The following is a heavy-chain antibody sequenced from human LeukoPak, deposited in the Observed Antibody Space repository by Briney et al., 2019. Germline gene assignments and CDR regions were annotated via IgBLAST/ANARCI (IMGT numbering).Heavy chain of an antibody. D-gene: IGHD3-22*01. Sequence: SVKVSCKASGGTFSSYAISWVRQAPGQGLEWMGGLIPIFGTANYAQKFQGRVTITADESTSTAYMELSSLRSEDTAVYYCARDVRNYYDSSGYQRFDYWGQGTLVTVSS. CDR3: ARDVRNYYDSSGYQRFDY. J-gene: IGHJ4*02. CDR2: LIPIFGTA. CDR1: GGTFSSYA. V-gene: IGHV1-69*13.